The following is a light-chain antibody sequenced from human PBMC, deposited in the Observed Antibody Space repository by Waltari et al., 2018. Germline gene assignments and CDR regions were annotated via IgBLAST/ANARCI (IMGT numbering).Light chain of an antibody. V-gene: IGLV2-23*02. Sequence: QSALTQPASVSGSPGQSLTISCTGTSSDVGGYNYVSWYQQHPGKAPKLMIYDVSKRASWVSSRFSGSKSGNTASLTISGLQAEDEADYYCCSYAGSSTYVFGTGTKVTVL. J-gene: IGLJ1*01. CDR3: CSYAGSSTYV. CDR1: SSDVGGYNY. CDR2: DVS.